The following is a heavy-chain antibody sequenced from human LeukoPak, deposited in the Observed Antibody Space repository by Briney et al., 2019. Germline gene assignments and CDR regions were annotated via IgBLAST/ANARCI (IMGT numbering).Heavy chain of an antibody. D-gene: IGHD3-10*01. Sequence: GGSLRLSCAASGFTVSSNYMSWVRQAPGKGLEWVSVIYSGGSTYFADSVKGRFTISRENSKNTLYLQMNSLRAEDTAVYYCAKIPKGSGRPLWGQGTLVTVSS. J-gene: IGHJ4*02. V-gene: IGHV3-53*01. CDR1: GFTVSSNY. CDR3: AKIPKGSGRPL. CDR2: IYSGGST.